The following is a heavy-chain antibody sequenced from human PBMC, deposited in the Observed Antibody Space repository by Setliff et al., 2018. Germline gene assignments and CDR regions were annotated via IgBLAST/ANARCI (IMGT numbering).Heavy chain of an antibody. Sequence: SETLSLTCTVSGGSFNAYSWTWIRQSAGKGLEWIGRMHNSGSTNYNSFFQGRVSISVDESKTQFSLNLYPVTAADTATYYCARDKWVLVRTHNYYYVDIWGKGTTVTVSS. CDR1: GGSFNAYS. D-gene: IGHD3-10*01. CDR2: MHNSGST. V-gene: IGHV4-4*07. CDR3: ARDKWVLVRTHNYYYVDI. J-gene: IGHJ6*03.